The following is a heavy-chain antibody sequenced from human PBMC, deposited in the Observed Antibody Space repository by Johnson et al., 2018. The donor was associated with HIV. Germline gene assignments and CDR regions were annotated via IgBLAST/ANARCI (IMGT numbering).Heavy chain of an antibody. Sequence: QVQLVESGGGVVQPGRSLRLSCAASGFTFSSFAMHWVRQAPGKGLEWVAVIWYDGSNKYYADSVKGRFTISRDNSKNTLYLQMNSLRAEDTAVYYCAKVRFGGNSLGAFDIWGQGTMVTVSS. CDR3: AKVRFGGNSLGAFDI. CDR1: GFTFSSFA. V-gene: IGHV3-33*06. J-gene: IGHJ3*02. D-gene: IGHD4-23*01. CDR2: IWYDGSNK.